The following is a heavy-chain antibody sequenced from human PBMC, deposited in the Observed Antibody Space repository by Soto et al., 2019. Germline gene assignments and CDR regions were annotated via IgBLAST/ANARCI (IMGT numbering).Heavy chain of an antibody. Sequence: EVQLVESGGGLVQPGGSLRLSCAASGFTFSNAWMNWVRQAPGKGLEWVGRAKSKNDGGTIDYAAPVKGRFSISRDDSKNTMDIQMNSLRMEDPAVYYCARHPEVGSNWTFDLWGRGTLVTVSS. J-gene: IGHJ2*01. CDR3: ARHPEVGSNWTFDL. CDR1: GFTFSNAW. V-gene: IGHV3-15*07. D-gene: IGHD3-10*01. CDR2: AKSKNDGGTI.